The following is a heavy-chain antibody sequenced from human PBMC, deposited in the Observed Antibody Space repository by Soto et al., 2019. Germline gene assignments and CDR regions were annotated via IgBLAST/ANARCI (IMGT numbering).Heavy chain of an antibody. J-gene: IGHJ1*01. CDR2: IKSKSDRGTT. Sequence: VQLVESGGGLVEPGGSLRLSCSASGFTFSSVWMSWVRQAPGKGLEWVGRIKSKSDRGTTDYAAPVKGRFAISRDDSKNTVYLQMNSLKTEDTAMYYCSTSGTPFQHWGQGALVTVSS. D-gene: IGHD3-10*01. V-gene: IGHV3-15*01. CDR1: GFTFSSVW. CDR3: STSGTPFQH.